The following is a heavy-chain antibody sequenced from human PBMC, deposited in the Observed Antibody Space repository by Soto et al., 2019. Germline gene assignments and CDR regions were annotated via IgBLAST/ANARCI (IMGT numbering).Heavy chain of an antibody. CDR1: GGSISSYY. J-gene: IGHJ3*01. D-gene: IGHD3-10*01. CDR2: VHHSWGS. V-gene: IGHV4-59*01. Sequence: SETLSLTCTVSGGSISSYYWSWIRQPPGKGMEWIGYVHHSWGSTYNPSLQSRVAISLDTSKSQFSLKLSSVTAADTAVYYCARVWGGAFDFWGQGTMVT. CDR3: ARVWGGAFDF.